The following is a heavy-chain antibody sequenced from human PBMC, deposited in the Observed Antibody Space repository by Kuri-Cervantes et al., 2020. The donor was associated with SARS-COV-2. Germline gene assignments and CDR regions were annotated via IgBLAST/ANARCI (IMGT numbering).Heavy chain of an antibody. V-gene: IGHV3-11*04. CDR1: GFTFNNYA. CDR2: IGPSGTTK. J-gene: IGHJ4*02. D-gene: IGHD7-27*01. Sequence: GGSLRLSCAASGFTFNNYAMSWVRQAPGKGLEWVSNIGPSGTTKYYADSVKGRFTISRDNAKNSLYLQMSSLRAEDTAVYYCARDLRLGKSLDYWGQGTLVTVSS. CDR3: ARDLRLGKSLDY.